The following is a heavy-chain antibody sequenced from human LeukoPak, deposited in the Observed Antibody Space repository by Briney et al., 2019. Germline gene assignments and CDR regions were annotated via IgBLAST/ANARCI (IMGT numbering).Heavy chain of an antibody. CDR2: ISGSGGST. Sequence: QPGGPLRLSCAASGFTFSSYAMSWVRQAPGKGLEWVSAISGSGGSTYYADSVKGRFTISRDNSKNTLYLQMNSLRAEDTAVYYCASSPYYDVRTWDIWGQGTMVTVSS. CDR1: GFTFSSYA. J-gene: IGHJ3*02. V-gene: IGHV3-23*01. CDR3: ASSPYYDVRTWDI. D-gene: IGHD3-22*01.